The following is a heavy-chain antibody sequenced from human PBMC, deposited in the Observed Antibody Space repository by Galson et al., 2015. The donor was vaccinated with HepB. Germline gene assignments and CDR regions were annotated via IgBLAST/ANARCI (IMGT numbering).Heavy chain of an antibody. V-gene: IGHV6-1*01. CDR3: AIVLGSSVMGYYFDS. CDR1: GDSVSSNIAA. D-gene: IGHD6-25*01. J-gene: IGHJ4*02. Sequence: CAISGDSVSSNIAAWNWIRQSPSRGLEWLGRTYYRSKWYNDYAVSVKSRITINPDTSENQFSLQLNSVTPEDTAVYYCAIVLGSSVMGYYFDSWGQGTLVTVSS. CDR2: TYYRSKWYN.